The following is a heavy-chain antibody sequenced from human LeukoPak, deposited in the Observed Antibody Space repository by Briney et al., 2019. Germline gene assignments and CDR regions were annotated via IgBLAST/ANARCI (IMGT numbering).Heavy chain of an antibody. CDR2: ISAYNGNT. CDR3: ARDRATVVSWFDP. D-gene: IGHD4-23*01. V-gene: IGHV1-18*01. CDR1: GYTFTSYG. Sequence: ASVEVSCTASGYTFTSYGISWVRQAPGQGLEWMGWISAYNGNTNYAQKLQGRVTMTTDTSTSTAYMELRSLRSDDTAVYYCARDRATVVSWFDPWGQGTLVTVSS. J-gene: IGHJ5*02.